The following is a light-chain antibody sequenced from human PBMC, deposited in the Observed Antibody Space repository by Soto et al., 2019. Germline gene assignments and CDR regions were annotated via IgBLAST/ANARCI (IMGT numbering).Light chain of an antibody. CDR3: QQYGRSPRT. V-gene: IGKV3-20*01. J-gene: IGKJ1*01. CDR2: GAS. CDR1: QSVNSNK. Sequence: EIVLTQSPGTVSLSPGSRATLSCSASQSVNSNKLAWYQHKPGQAPRLVIYGASGRATSNPNRFSGSGSGTDFTLTITRLEPEDFAVYYCQQYGRSPRTFGQGTKVDIK.